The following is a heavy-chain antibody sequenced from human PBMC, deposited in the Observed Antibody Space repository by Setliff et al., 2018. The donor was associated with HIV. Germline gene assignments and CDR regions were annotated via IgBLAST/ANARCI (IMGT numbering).Heavy chain of an antibody. V-gene: IGHV3-74*01. CDR3: VRGSGYYYFDN. D-gene: IGHD3-22*01. CDR1: GFTFSSYW. J-gene: IGHJ4*02. CDR2: MNTDGSST. Sequence: GESLKISCAASGFTFSSYWMHWVRQAPGKGLVWVFGMNTDGSSTRYADSVKGRFTISRDNAKNMLCLQMNSLSADDTAVYYCVRGSGYYYFDNWGQGALVTVSS.